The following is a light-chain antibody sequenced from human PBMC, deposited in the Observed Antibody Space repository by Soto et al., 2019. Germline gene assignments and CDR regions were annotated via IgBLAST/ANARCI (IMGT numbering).Light chain of an antibody. Sequence: EIVVTQSPATLSVSPVERATLSCRASQSVSSRLAWYQQKPGQAPRLLIYGASTRATGIPARFSGSGSGTEFTLTISSLQSEDFAVYYCQQYYTWPPLTFGGGTKVEIK. CDR1: QSVSSR. CDR3: QQYYTWPPLT. CDR2: GAS. V-gene: IGKV3-15*01. J-gene: IGKJ4*01.